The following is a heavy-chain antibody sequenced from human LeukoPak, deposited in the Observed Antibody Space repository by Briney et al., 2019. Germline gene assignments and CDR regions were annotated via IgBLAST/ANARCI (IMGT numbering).Heavy chain of an antibody. V-gene: IGHV3-23*01. CDR2: ISGSGGST. CDR1: GFTFSSYA. Sequence: GGSLRLSCAASGFTFSSYAMSWVRQAPGKGLEWVSAISGSGGSTYYADSVKGRFTISRDNSKNTLYLQMNSLRAEDTAVYYCAKDRPSGYDPGDFDYWGREPWSPSPQ. J-gene: IGHJ4*02. D-gene: IGHD5-12*01. CDR3: AKDRPSGYDPGDFDY.